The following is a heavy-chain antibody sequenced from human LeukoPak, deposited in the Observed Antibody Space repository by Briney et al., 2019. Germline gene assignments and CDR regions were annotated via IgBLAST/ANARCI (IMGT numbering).Heavy chain of an antibody. D-gene: IGHD2-21*01. CDR2: IYYSGST. CDR3: ARVIPHAQWGPLFDDAFDI. Sequence: SETLSLTCTVSGGSISSSSYYWSWIRQPPGKGLEWIGYIYYSGSTNYNPSLKSRVTISVDTSKNQFSLKLSSVTAADTAVYYCARVIPHAQWGPLFDDAFDIWGQGTMVTVSS. CDR1: GGSISSSSYY. V-gene: IGHV4-61*01. J-gene: IGHJ3*02.